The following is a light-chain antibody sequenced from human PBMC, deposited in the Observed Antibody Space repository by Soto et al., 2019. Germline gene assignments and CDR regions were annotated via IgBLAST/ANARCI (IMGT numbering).Light chain of an antibody. Sequence: IQMTQSPSSLSASVGDRFTITCRASQSISSALAWYQQKPGKAPKLLIYDASSLESGVPSRFSGSGSGTEFTLTIGNLQPDDFATYYCQGYNSFSRTFGQGTKVDIK. J-gene: IGKJ1*01. CDR3: QGYNSFSRT. V-gene: IGKV1-13*02. CDR1: QSISSA. CDR2: DAS.